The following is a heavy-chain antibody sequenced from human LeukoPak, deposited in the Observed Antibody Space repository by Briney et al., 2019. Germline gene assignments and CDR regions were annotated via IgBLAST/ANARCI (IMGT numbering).Heavy chain of an antibody. CDR2: IYTSGST. CDR1: GGSISSGSYY. Sequence: SQTPSLTCTVSGGSISSGSYYWSWIRQPAGKGLEWIGRIYTSGSTNYNPSLKSRVTISVDTSKNQFSLKLSSVTAADTAVYYCARGPSGYSSSWYGGGYFDYWSQGTLVTVSS. D-gene: IGHD6-13*01. J-gene: IGHJ4*02. V-gene: IGHV4-61*02. CDR3: ARGPSGYSSSWYGGGYFDY.